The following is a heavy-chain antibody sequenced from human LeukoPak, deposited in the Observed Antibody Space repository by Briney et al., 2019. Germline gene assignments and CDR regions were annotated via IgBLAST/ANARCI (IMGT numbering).Heavy chain of an antibody. CDR2: INPNSGGT. CDR3: ARSDVVVPAAIAVQNWFDP. CDR1: GYTFTGYY. V-gene: IGHV1-2*02. J-gene: IGHJ5*02. Sequence: ASVKVSCKASGYTFTGYYMHWVRQAPGQGLEWMGWINPNSGGTNYAQKFQGRVTMTRDTSISTAYMELSRLRSDDTAVYYCARSDVVVPAAIAVQNWFDPWGQGTLVTVSS. D-gene: IGHD2-2*01.